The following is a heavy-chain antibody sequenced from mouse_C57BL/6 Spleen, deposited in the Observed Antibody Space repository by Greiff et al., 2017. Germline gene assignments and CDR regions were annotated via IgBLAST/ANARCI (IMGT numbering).Heavy chain of an antibody. CDR3: ARGNDYDPAY. V-gene: IGHV1-82*01. Sequence: VQLQQSGPELVKPGASVKISCKASGYAFSSSWMNWVKQRPGKGLEWIGRIYPGDGDTNYNGKFKGKATLTADKSSSTAYMQLSSLTSEDSAVYFCARGNDYDPAYWGQGTTLTVSS. CDR2: IYPGDGDT. J-gene: IGHJ2*01. D-gene: IGHD2-4*01. CDR1: GYAFSSSW.